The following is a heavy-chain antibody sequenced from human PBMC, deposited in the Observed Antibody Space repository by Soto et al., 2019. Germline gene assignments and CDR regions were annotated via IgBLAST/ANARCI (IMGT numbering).Heavy chain of an antibody. Sequence: ASVKVSCKASGYAFTYYSIHWVRQAPGQRLEWMGWVTADKGITDYAQKLQGRVTMTTDTSTSTAYMELRSLRSDDTAVYYCARGGLSGSPVDYWGQGTLVTVSS. D-gene: IGHD1-26*01. V-gene: IGHV1-18*04. CDR1: GYAFTYYS. J-gene: IGHJ4*02. CDR2: VTADKGIT. CDR3: ARGGLSGSPVDY.